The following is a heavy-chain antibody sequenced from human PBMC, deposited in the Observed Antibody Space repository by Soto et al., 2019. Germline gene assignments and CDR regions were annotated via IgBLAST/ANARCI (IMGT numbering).Heavy chain of an antibody. CDR2: ISGGGDAT. J-gene: IGHJ2*01. CDR1: GFTFSGYA. V-gene: IGHV3-23*01. D-gene: IGHD3-10*01. Sequence: EVQLLDSGGGLVQPGVSLRLSCAASGFTFSGYALTWVRQAPGKGLEWVSAISGGGDATFYADFVKGRFTISRDNSKNTLYLQMNTLLAEDRAVYYCPRTVSGSTGRPDLWYFDLWGRGTLVTVSS. CDR3: PRTVSGSTGRPDLWYFDL.